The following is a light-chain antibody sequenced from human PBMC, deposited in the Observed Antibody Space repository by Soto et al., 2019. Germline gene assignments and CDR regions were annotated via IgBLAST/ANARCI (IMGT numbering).Light chain of an antibody. J-gene: IGKJ1*01. CDR3: QQYNNWRT. CDR2: DAS. CDR1: QTIRSD. Sequence: EIVMTQSPVTLSVSPGERATLSCRASQTIRSDLAWYQQKPGQAPRLLISDASTRATGIPARFNGSGSGTEFTLTISSLQSEDFAVYYCQQYNNWRTFGQGTKVDIK. V-gene: IGKV3-15*01.